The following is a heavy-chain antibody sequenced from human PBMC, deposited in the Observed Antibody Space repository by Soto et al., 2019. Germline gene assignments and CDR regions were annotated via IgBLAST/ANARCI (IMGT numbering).Heavy chain of an antibody. CDR2: ISAYNGNT. CDR1: GYTFTSYG. V-gene: IGHV1-18*01. D-gene: IGHD6-6*01. Sequence: QVHLVQSGAEVKKPGASVKVSCKASGYTFTSYGISWVRQAPGQGLEWVGWISAYNGNTNSAQKLRGRVTRTTDTSTSTAYMERRGTKSDDTAVYYCARDRGVGAARSDFDYWGQGTLVTVSS. J-gene: IGHJ4*02. CDR3: ARDRGVGAARSDFDY.